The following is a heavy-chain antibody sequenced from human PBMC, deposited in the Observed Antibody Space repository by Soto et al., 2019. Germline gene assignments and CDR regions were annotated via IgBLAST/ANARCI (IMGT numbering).Heavy chain of an antibody. CDR2: ISGSGDST. J-gene: IGHJ4*02. Sequence: PGWSMGIACAASGFTSSNYAMSWVRKAPGKGLEWVSTISGSGDSTYYADSVKGRFTISRDNAKNSLYLQQNSLRAEDTAVYYCARAGSSGPSYYFDFWGQETLVPVFS. D-gene: IGHD6-13*01. V-gene: IGHV3-23*01. CDR3: ARAGSSGPSYYFDF. CDR1: GFTSSNYA.